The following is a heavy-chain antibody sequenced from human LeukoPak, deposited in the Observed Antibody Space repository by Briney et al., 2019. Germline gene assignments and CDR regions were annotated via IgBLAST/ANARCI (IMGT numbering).Heavy chain of an antibody. Sequence: GSLRLSCAASGFTVSSNYMSWVRQAPGKGLEWIGSIYYSGSTYYNPSLKSRVTISVDTSKNQFSLKLSSVTAADTAVYYCASLQYSSGWPFDYWGQGTLVTVSS. D-gene: IGHD6-19*01. CDR1: GFTVSSNY. V-gene: IGHV4-59*05. J-gene: IGHJ4*02. CDR2: IYYSGST. CDR3: ASLQYSSGWPFDY.